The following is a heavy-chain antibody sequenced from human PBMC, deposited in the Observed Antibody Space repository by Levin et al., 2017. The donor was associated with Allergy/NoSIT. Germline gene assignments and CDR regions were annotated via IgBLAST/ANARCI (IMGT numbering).Heavy chain of an antibody. CDR2: IYPGDSDT. Sequence: GGSLRLSCKGSGSSFTSYWIGWVRQMPGKGLEWMGIIYPGDSDTRYSPSFQGQVTISADKSISTAYLQWSSLKASDTAMYYCARPAYTVASWYDYWGQGTLVTVSS. J-gene: IGHJ4*02. CDR1: GSSFTSYW. D-gene: IGHD2-15*01. V-gene: IGHV5-51*01. CDR3: ARPAYTVASWYDY.